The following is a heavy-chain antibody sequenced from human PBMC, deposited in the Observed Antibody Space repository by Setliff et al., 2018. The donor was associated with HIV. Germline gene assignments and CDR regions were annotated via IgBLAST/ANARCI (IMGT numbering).Heavy chain of an antibody. J-gene: IGHJ4*02. CDR1: GGTFSSYA. CDR3: APDRPRYGDLPGD. Sequence: SVKVSCKASGGTFSSYAISWVRQAPGQGLEWMGGIIPIFGTAIYAQKFQGRVTLTEDTSTDTAYMELKSLRSEDTAVYYCAPDRPRYGDLPGDWGQGTLVTVSS. D-gene: IGHD4-17*01. V-gene: IGHV1-69*06. CDR2: IIPIFGTA.